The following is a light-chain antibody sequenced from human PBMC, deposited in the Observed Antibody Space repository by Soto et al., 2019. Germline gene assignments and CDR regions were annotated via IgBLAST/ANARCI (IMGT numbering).Light chain of an antibody. CDR1: QSILYSSNNKNY. CDR2: WAS. Sequence: DIVMTQSPDSLAVSLGKRATISCKSSQSILYSSNNKNYLAWYQQKPRQPPKLLIYWASTRQSGVPDRFSGCGSGTEFTLTITSLHAEDVAVYYCQQYFSSGYTFGQGTRLEIK. CDR3: QQYFSSGYT. J-gene: IGKJ2*01. V-gene: IGKV4-1*01.